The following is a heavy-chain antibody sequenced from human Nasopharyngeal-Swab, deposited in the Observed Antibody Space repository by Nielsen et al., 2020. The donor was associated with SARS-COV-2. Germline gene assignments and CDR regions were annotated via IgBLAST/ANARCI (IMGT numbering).Heavy chain of an antibody. V-gene: IGHV3-33*01. Sequence: VRQAPGKGLEGVAVIWYDGSNKYYADSVKGRFTISRYNSKNTLYLQMNSLRAEYTAVYYCARDGGYCSGGSCYPMIDYWGQGTLVTVSS. CDR3: ARDGGYCSGGSCYPMIDY. CDR2: IWYDGSNK. J-gene: IGHJ4*02. D-gene: IGHD2-15*01.